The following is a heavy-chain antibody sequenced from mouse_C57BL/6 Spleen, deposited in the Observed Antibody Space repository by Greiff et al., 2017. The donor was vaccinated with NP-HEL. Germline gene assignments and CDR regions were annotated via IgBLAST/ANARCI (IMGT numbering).Heavy chain of an antibody. CDR2: IYPGDGDT. Sequence: VQLQQSGPELVKPGASVKISCKASGYAFSSSWMNWVKQRPGKGLEWIGRIYPGDGDTNYNGKFKGKATLTADKSSSTADMQLSSLTSEDSAVYFCARERKRDAMDYWGQGTSVTVSS. V-gene: IGHV1-82*01. J-gene: IGHJ4*01. CDR3: ARERKRDAMDY. CDR1: GYAFSSSW.